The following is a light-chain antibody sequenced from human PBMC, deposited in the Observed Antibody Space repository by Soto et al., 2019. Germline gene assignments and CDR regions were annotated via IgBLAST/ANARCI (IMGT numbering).Light chain of an antibody. V-gene: IGKV2D-29*01. CDR2: EVS. CDR1: QSLLHSDGKTY. Sequence: DIVMTQTPLSLSVTPGQPASISCKSSQSLLHSDGKTYLYWYLQKPGQPPQLLIYEVSNRFSGVPGSFSVSGSGTDYTLKISRVESSDVVVRYYMLSIMLPLTFGGGTNVEIK. CDR3: MLSIMLPLT. J-gene: IGKJ4*01.